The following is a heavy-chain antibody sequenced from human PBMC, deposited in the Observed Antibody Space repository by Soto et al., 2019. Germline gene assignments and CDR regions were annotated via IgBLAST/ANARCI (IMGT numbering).Heavy chain of an antibody. V-gene: IGHV4-59*01. D-gene: IGHD3-3*01. J-gene: IGHJ4*02. CDR2: IYYSGST. CDR3: ARSKIFGVVIDY. CDR1: GGSISSYY. Sequence: SETLSLTCTVSGGSISSYYWSWIRQPPRKGLEWIGYIYYSGSTNYNPSLKSRVTISVDTSKNQFSLKLSSVTAADTAVYYCARSKIFGVVIDYWGQGTLVTVSS.